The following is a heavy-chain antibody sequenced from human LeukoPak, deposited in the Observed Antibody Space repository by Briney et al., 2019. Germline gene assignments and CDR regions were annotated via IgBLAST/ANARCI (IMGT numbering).Heavy chain of an antibody. J-gene: IGHJ4*02. CDR3: AKDLLGAYAARPFDY. V-gene: IGHV3-23*01. CDR1: GFTFSSYA. D-gene: IGHD6-6*01. CDR2: IRGSGSNT. Sequence: PGGSLRLSCAASGFTFSSYAMNWVRQAPGKGLEWVSAIRGSGSNTYYADSVKGRFTISRDNSKNTLYLQMNSLRAEDTAVYYCAKDLLGAYAARPFDYWGQGTLVTVSS.